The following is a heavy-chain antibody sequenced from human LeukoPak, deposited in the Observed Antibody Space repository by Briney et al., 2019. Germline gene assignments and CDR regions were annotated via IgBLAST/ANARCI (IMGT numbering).Heavy chain of an antibody. CDR1: GGSISSYY. V-gene: IGHV4-4*07. J-gene: IGHJ5*02. CDR2: IYTSGST. CDR3: ARAHRRYFDEDWFDP. Sequence: PSETLSLTCTVSGGSISSYYWSWIRQPAGKGLEWIGRIYTSGSTNYNPSLKSRVTMSVDTSKNQSSLKLSSVTAADTAGYYCARAHRRYFDEDWFDPWGQGTLVTVSS. D-gene: IGHD3-9*01.